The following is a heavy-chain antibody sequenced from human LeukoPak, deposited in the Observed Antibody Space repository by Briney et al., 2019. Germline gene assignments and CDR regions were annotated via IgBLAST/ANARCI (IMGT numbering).Heavy chain of an antibody. V-gene: IGHV1-18*01. CDR3: ARDPTNTSGYNAYFDY. CDR2: ISSYNGDT. Sequence: GASVKVSCKASGYTFRNYGITWVRQAPGQGLEWMGWISSYNGDTHYAQNFQGRVTMTTDTPTSTAYMELRSLRSDDTAVYYCARDPTNTSGYNAYFDYWGQGTLVTVPS. CDR1: GYTFRNYG. J-gene: IGHJ4*02. D-gene: IGHD3-22*01.